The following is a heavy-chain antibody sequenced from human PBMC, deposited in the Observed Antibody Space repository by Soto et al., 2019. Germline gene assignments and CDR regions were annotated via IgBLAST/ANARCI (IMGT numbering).Heavy chain of an antibody. CDR3: ARDREYSSSSARFIEKNYYYGMDV. J-gene: IGHJ6*02. V-gene: IGHV1-69*13. CDR2: IFPIFGTA. D-gene: IGHD6-6*01. CDR1: GGTFSSYA. Sequence: SVKVSCKASGGTFSSYAISWVRQAPGQGLEWMGGIFPIFGTANYAQKFQGRVTITADESTSTAYMELSSLRSEDTAVYYCARDREYSSSSARFIEKNYYYGMDVWGQGTTVTVSS.